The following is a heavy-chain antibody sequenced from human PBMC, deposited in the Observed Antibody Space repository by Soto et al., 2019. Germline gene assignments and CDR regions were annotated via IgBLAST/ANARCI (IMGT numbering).Heavy chain of an antibody. CDR1: GFTFSSYS. J-gene: IGHJ3*02. CDR3: AREVSYYYDSIHAFDI. V-gene: IGHV3-48*02. D-gene: IGHD3-22*01. CDR2: ISSSSSTI. Sequence: GGSLRLSCAASGFTFSSYSMNWVRQAPGKGLEWVSYISSSSSTIYYADSVKGRFTISRDNAKNSLYLQMNSLRDEDTAVYYCAREVSYYYDSIHAFDIWGQGTMVTVSS.